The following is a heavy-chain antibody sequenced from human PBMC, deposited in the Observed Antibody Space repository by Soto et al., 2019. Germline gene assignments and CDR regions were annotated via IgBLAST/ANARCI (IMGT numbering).Heavy chain of an antibody. CDR1: GVTFSSYA. J-gene: IGHJ4*02. D-gene: IGHD6-13*01. V-gene: IGHV3-23*01. CDR3: AKDHGSSWFSPDY. CDR2: ISGSGGST. Sequence: EVQLLESGGGLVQPGGSLRLSCAASGVTFSSYAMSWVRQAPGKGLEWVSAISGSGGSTYYADSVKGRFTISSDNSKNTLYLQMDSLRAEDTAVYYCAKDHGSSWFSPDYWGQGTLVTVSS.